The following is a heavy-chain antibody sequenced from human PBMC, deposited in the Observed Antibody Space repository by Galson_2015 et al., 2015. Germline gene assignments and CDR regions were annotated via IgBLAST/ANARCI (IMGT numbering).Heavy chain of an antibody. J-gene: IGHJ4*02. CDR3: ARDLEKDGYNQKYYFDY. D-gene: IGHD5-24*01. CDR1: GYTFTSYG. Sequence: SVKVSCKASGYTFTSYGISWVRQAPGQGPEWMGWISAYNGNTNYAQKLQGRVTMTTDTSTSAAYMELRSLRSDDTAVYYCARDLEKDGYNQKYYFDYWGQGTLVTVSS. CDR2: ISAYNGNT. V-gene: IGHV1-18*01.